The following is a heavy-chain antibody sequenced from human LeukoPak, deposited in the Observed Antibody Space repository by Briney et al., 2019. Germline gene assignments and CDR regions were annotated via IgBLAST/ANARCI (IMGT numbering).Heavy chain of an antibody. D-gene: IGHD2-2*01. CDR2: ISGSGGST. V-gene: IGHV3-23*01. CDR3: AKNPSRIVVVPADV. J-gene: IGHJ6*02. Sequence: PGESLRLSCAASGFTFSSYAMSWVRQAPGKGLEWVSAISGSGGSTYYADSVKGRFTISRDNSKNTLYLQMNSLRAEDTAVYYCAKNPSRIVVVPADVWGQGTTVTVSS. CDR1: GFTFSSYA.